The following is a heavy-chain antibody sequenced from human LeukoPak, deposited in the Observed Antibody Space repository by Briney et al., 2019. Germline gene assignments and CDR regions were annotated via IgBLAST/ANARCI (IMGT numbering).Heavy chain of an antibody. CDR1: GFTFSSYS. CDR3: ARDLWPDIVVVPAAFDY. Sequence: GGSLRLSCAASGFTFSSYSMNWVRQAPGKGLEWVSSISSSSSYIYYADSVKGRFTISRDNAKNSLYLQMNSLRAEDTAVYYCARDLWPDIVVVPAAFDYWGQGTLVTVSP. J-gene: IGHJ4*02. CDR2: ISSSSSYI. D-gene: IGHD2-2*01. V-gene: IGHV3-21*01.